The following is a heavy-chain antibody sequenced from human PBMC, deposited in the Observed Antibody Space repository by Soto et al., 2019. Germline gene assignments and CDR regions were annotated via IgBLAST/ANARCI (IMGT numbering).Heavy chain of an antibody. CDR3: ASDHYDLWSGYYLTQYYFDY. CDR2: ISYDGSNK. J-gene: IGHJ4*02. Sequence: QVQLVESGGGVVQPGRSLRLSCAASGFTFRTYAMHWVRQAPGKGLEWVAVISYDGSNKDYADSVKGRFTISRDNSNNMLYLQMNSLRPEDTAMYYCASDHYDLWSGYYLTQYYFDYWGQGTLVTVSS. D-gene: IGHD3-3*01. V-gene: IGHV3-30-3*01. CDR1: GFTFRTYA.